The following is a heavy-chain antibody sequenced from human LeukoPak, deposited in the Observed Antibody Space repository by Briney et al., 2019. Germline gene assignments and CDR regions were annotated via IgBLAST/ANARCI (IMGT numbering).Heavy chain of an antibody. D-gene: IGHD3-10*01. CDR1: GGSISSSSYY. Sequence: SETLSLTCTVSGGSISSSSYYWGWIRQPPGKGLEWIGSIYYSGSTYYNPSLKSRVTISVDTSKNQFSMKLSSVTAADTAVYYCARHGLEVRGVDYWGQGTLVTVSS. V-gene: IGHV4-39*01. CDR3: ARHGLEVRGVDY. CDR2: IYYSGST. J-gene: IGHJ4*02.